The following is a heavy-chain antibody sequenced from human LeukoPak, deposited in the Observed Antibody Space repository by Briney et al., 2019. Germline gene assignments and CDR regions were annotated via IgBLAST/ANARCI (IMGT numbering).Heavy chain of an antibody. D-gene: IGHD2-2*02. CDR2: ISYDGSNK. V-gene: IGHV3-30-3*02. Sequence: GGSLRLSCAASGFTFSSYAMHWVRQAPGKGLEWVAVISYDGSNKYYADSVKGRFTISRDNSKNTLYLQMNSLGAEDTAVYYCAKKGLLRYTTTWVYWGQGTLVTVSS. J-gene: IGHJ4*02. CDR3: AKKGLLRYTTTWVY. CDR1: GFTFSSYA.